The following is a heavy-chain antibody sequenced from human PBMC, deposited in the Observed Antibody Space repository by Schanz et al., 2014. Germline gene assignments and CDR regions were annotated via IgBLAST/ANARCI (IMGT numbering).Heavy chain of an antibody. CDR1: GFTLSNYA. Sequence: EVQLLESGGGLVQPGGSLRLSCAASGFTLSNYAMSWVRQAPGKGLEWVSALSEGGGGTHYTDSVKGRFTISRDNSNKTVDLQMNSLRAEDTALYYCVRDELLWFREVLSLDYWGQGALVTVSS. J-gene: IGHJ4*02. CDR3: VRDELLWFREVLSLDY. D-gene: IGHD3-10*01. CDR2: LSEGGGGT. V-gene: IGHV3-23*01.